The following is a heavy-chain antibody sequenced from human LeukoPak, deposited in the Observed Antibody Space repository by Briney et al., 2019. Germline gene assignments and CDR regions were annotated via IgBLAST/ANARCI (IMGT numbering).Heavy chain of an antibody. CDR1: GFTFSSHA. D-gene: IGHD5-18*01. CDR2: IDASSHYT. J-gene: IGHJ4*02. Sequence: GGSLRLSCAASGFTFSSHAMSWVRQARGKGLEWVSAIDASSHYTYYADSVQGRFTISRDNSKNTLYLQMNSLRAEDTALYYCANFVDTSMGGNDYWGQGTLVTVSS. CDR3: ANFVDTSMGGNDY. V-gene: IGHV3-23*01.